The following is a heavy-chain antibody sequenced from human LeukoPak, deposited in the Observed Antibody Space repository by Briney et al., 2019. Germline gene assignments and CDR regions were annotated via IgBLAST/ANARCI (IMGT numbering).Heavy chain of an antibody. D-gene: IGHD3-16*01. Sequence: SETLSLTCTVSGGSISSYYWSWIRQPPGKGLEWIGDIYYSGSTNYNPSLKSRVTISVDTSKNQLSLKLSSVTAADTAVYYCARTLMSFDIWGQGTMVTVSS. CDR1: GGSISSYY. V-gene: IGHV4-59*01. J-gene: IGHJ3*02. CDR3: ARTLMSFDI. CDR2: IYYSGST.